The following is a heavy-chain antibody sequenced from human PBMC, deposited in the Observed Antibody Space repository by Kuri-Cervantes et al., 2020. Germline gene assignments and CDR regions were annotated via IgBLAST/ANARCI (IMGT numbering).Heavy chain of an antibody. CDR1: GFTFSSYS. CDR3: ARGTSSLDF. Sequence: GGSLRLSCAASGFTFSSYSMNWVRQAPGKGLEWVSYISSSSSTIYYADSVKGRFTISRDNAKNSLYLQMTSLRAEDTAVYYCARGTSSLDFWGQGTLVTVSS. J-gene: IGHJ4*02. V-gene: IGHV3-48*01. CDR2: ISSSSSTI. D-gene: IGHD1-1*01.